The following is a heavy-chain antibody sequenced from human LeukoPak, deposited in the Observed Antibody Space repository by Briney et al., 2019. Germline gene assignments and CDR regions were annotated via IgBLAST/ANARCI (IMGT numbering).Heavy chain of an antibody. J-gene: IGHJ4*02. Sequence: PSETLSLTCTVSGGSISISSYYWSWIRQPAGKGLEWIGRIYPSGSTNYNPSLKSRVTMSVDTSKNHFSLNLSSVTAADTAVYYCARDGHSDTSRALDYWGQGTLVTVSS. CDR2: IYPSGST. D-gene: IGHD5-12*01. CDR1: GGSISISSYY. CDR3: ARDGHSDTSRALDY. V-gene: IGHV4-61*02.